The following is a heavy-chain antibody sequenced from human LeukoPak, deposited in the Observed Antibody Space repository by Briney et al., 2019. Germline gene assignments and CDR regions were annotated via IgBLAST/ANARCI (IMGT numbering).Heavy chain of an antibody. J-gene: IGHJ4*02. CDR2: INSDGSST. V-gene: IGHV3-74*01. CDR1: GFTFSSYW. Sequence: GGSLRLSCVVSGFTFSSYWMHWVRQAPGKGLVWVSRINSDGSSTYYGDSVKGRFTISRDNAKNTLYLQMDSLRAEDTAVYYCARGSPGYSSSYFDYWGQGTLVTVSS. D-gene: IGHD6-13*01. CDR3: ARGSPGYSSSYFDY.